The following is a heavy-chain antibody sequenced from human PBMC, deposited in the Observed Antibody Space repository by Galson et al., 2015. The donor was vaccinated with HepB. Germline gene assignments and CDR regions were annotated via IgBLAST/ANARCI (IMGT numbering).Heavy chain of an antibody. V-gene: IGHV3-30*02. Sequence: SLRLSCAASGFTLSSYGMHWVRQAPGKGLEWVTFIRYDASNKYYADSVKGRFSVSRDNSKNTLYLQMYSLRPDDAAVYYCARDSVDSVMLRPPYYYGMDVWGQGTTVTVSS. D-gene: IGHD3-16*01. CDR2: IRYDASNK. J-gene: IGHJ6*02. CDR1: GFTLSSYG. CDR3: ARDSVDSVMLRPPYYYGMDV.